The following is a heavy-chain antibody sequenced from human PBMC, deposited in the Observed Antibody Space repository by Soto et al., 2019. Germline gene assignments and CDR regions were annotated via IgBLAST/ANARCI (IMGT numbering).Heavy chain of an antibody. CDR2: IYYSGST. CDR1: GGSISSYY. V-gene: IGHV4-59*01. D-gene: IGHD3-9*01. J-gene: IGHJ4*02. CDR3: ARAYYDILTGYYFDYFDY. Sequence: SETLSLTCTVSGGSISSYYWSWIRQPPGKGLEWIGYIYYSGSTNYNPSLKSRITISVDTSKNQFSLKLSSVTAADTAVYYCARAYYDILTGYYFDYFDYWGQGTLVTVS.